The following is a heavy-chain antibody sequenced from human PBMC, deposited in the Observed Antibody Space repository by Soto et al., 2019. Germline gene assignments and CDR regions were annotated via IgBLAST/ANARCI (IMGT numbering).Heavy chain of an antibody. CDR2: IYYRGTT. D-gene: IGHD6-19*01. J-gene: IGHJ4*02. CDR1: GVSTSNHY. CDR3: ARGGGSPYPDHELDY. V-gene: IGHV4-59*11. Sequence: QVQLQESGPGLLKPSETLSLTCSVSGVSTSNHYWTWIRKPQGQGPEWIGCIYYRGTTNYNASVNSRVTISVDTSKTQFSLKWTSVTTADTAVYYCARGGGSPYPDHELDYWGKGILVTVSS.